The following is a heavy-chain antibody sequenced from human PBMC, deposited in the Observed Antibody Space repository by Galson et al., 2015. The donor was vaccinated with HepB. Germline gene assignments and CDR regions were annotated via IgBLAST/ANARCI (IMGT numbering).Heavy chain of an antibody. D-gene: IGHD6-6*01. CDR3: ARDGIAARSWDAFDI. J-gene: IGHJ3*02. V-gene: IGHV1-18*01. Sequence: SVKVSCKASGYTFTSYGISWVRQAPGQGLEWMGWISAYNGNTNYAQKLQGRVTMTTDTSTSTAYMELRSLRSDDTAVYYCARDGIAARSWDAFDIWGQGTMVTVSS. CDR1: GYTFTSYG. CDR2: ISAYNGNT.